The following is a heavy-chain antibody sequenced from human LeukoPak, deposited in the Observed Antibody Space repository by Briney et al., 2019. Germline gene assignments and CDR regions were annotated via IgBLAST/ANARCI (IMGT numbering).Heavy chain of an antibody. V-gene: IGHV3-21*01. Sequence: GGSLRLSCAASGFTFSSYGMKSVRQAPGKGLVYIYYVDSVKGRFTISRDNAKNSLYLQMNSLRAEDTAVYYCARDKASGSYYNPGYYYYYGMDVWGQGTTVTVSS. CDR2: YI. D-gene: IGHD3-10*01. J-gene: IGHJ6*02. CDR3: ARDKASGSYYNPGYYYYYGMDV. CDR1: GFTFSSYG.